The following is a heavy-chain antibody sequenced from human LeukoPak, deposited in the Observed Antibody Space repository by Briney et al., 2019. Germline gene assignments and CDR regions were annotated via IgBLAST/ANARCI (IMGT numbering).Heavy chain of an antibody. D-gene: IGHD4-17*01. CDR1: GGSFSGYY. J-gene: IGHJ5*02. V-gene: IGHV4-34*11. CDR2: IDSSGST. Sequence: SETLSLTCAVYGGSFSGYYWSWIRQPPRKELQWIGYIDSSGSTEYDPSLESRVTISLDTSKNQVSLNLNSVTAADTAIYFCARGHYDLAPWGQGILVTVSS. CDR3: ARGHYDLAP.